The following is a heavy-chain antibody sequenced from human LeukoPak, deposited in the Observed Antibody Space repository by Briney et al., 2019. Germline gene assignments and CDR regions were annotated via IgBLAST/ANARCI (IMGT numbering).Heavy chain of an antibody. D-gene: IGHD3-3*01. J-gene: IGHJ4*02. V-gene: IGHV1-69*13. CDR1: GGTFNTYA. CDR2: IIPIFGTA. CDR3: ARALSEYYDFWSGIDY. Sequence: ASVKVSCKTSGGTFNTYAINWVRQAPGQGLEWMGEIIPIFGTATYAQKFQGRVTITADESTSTAYMELSSLSADDTAVYYCARALSEYYDFWSGIDYWGQGTLVTVSS.